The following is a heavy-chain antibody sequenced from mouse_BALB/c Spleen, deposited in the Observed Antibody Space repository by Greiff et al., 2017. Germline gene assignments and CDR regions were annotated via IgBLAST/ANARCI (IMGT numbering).Heavy chain of an antibody. V-gene: IGHV5-4*02. CDR2: ISDGGSYT. CDR3: ARGGGYLYWYFDV. J-gene: IGHJ1*01. CDR1: GFTFSDYY. Sequence: EVQLQESGGGLVKPGGSLKLSCAASGFTFSDYYMYWVRQTPEKRLEWVATISDGGSYTYYPDSVKGRFTISRDNAKNNLYLQMSSLKSEDTAMYYCARGGGYLYWYFDVWGAGTTVTVSS.